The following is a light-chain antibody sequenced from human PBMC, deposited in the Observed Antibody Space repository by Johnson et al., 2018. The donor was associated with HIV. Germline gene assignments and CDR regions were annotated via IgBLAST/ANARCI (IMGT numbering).Light chain of an antibody. J-gene: IGLJ1*01. CDR2: DNN. Sequence: QSVLTQPPSVSAAPGQKVTISCSGSSSNIGNNYVSWYQQLPGTAPKLLIYDNNQRPSGIPDRFSGSKSGTSATLGITGLQTGDEADYYCGTWDSSLAAWVFGTGTKVTVL. CDR1: SSNIGNNY. V-gene: IGLV1-51*01. CDR3: GTWDSSLAAWV.